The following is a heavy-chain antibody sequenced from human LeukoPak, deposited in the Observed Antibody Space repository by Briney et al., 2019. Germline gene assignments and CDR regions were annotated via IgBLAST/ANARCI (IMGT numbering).Heavy chain of an antibody. D-gene: IGHD2-2*02. J-gene: IGHJ6*03. CDR1: GGTFSSYA. CDR2: VIPIFGTA. CDR3: ARAIVVVPAAILSYYYYMDV. V-gene: IGHV1-69*05. Sequence: ASVKVSCKASGGTFSSYAISWVRQAPGQGLEWMGGVIPIFGTANYAQKFQGRVTITTDESTSTAYMELSSLRSEDTAVYYCARAIVVVPAAILSYYYYMDVWGKGTTVTVSS.